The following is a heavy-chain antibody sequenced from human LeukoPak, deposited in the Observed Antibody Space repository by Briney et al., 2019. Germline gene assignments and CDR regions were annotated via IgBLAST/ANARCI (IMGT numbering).Heavy chain of an antibody. CDR3: ARGPNSNWSGLDF. D-gene: IGHD6-6*01. Sequence: PGESLRLSCTASGFSFSGHWMHWARQLPGKGLVWVSRISPTGSTTSYADSVKGRSTVSRDNAKNTLYLQVNNLRAEDTAVYYCARGPNSNWSGLDFWGQGTLLTVSS. J-gene: IGHJ4*02. V-gene: IGHV3-74*01. CDR1: GFSFSGHW. CDR2: ISPTGSTT.